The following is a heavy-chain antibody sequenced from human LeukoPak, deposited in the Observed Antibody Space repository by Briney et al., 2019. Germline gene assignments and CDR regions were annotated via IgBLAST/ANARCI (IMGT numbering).Heavy chain of an antibody. J-gene: IGHJ5*02. V-gene: IGHV4-61*09. CDR1: GGSIRTNSYF. D-gene: IGHD3-3*02. Sequence: PSQTLSLTCTVSGGSIRTNSYFWSWFRQPAGKGLEWIGHIYTSGSAHYNPSLKSRVTISVDTSKNQFSLKLSSVTAADTAVYYCARHSMDNWFDPWGQGTLVTVSS. CDR2: IYTSGSA. CDR3: ARHSMDNWFDP.